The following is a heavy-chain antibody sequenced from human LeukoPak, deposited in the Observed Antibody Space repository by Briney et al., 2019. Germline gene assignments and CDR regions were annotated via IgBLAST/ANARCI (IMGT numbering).Heavy chain of an antibody. CDR3: TTGSGHGGGAEYFQH. V-gene: IGHV3-15*07. J-gene: IGHJ1*01. Sequence: GGSLRLSCAASGFTVSNAWMHWVRQAPGKGLEWVGRIKSKTDGGTTDYAAPVKGRFTISRDDSKNTLYLQMNSLKTEDTAVYYCTTGSGHGGGAEYFQHWGQGTLVTVSS. CDR1: GFTVSNAW. CDR2: IKSKTDGGTT. D-gene: IGHD2-21*01.